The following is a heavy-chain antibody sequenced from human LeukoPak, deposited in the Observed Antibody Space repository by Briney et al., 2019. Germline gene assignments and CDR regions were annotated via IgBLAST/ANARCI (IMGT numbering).Heavy chain of an antibody. V-gene: IGHV1-8*01. J-gene: IGHJ4*02. CDR2: MNPNSGNT. Sequence: ASVKVSCKASGYTFTSYDINWVRQATGQGLEWMGWMNPNSGNTGYAQKFQGRVTMTRNTSISTAYMELSSLRSEDTAVYYCARGRGYYDRSAKDFIRPPEYWGQGTLVTVSS. D-gene: IGHD3-22*01. CDR1: GYTFTSYD. CDR3: ARGRGYYDRSAKDFIRPPEY.